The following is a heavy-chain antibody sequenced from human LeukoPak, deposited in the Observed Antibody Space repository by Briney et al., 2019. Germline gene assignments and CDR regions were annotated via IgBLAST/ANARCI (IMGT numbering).Heavy chain of an antibody. D-gene: IGHD2-15*01. Sequence: GGSLRLSCAASGFTFRSYSMNWVRQAPGKGLEWVSYISSSSSIIYYADSVKGRFTISRDSAKNSLFLQMNSLRAEDTAVYYCARGLPGSGEIDYWGQGTLVTVSS. J-gene: IGHJ4*02. CDR2: ISSSSSII. CDR1: GFTFRSYS. CDR3: ARGLPGSGEIDY. V-gene: IGHV3-48*01.